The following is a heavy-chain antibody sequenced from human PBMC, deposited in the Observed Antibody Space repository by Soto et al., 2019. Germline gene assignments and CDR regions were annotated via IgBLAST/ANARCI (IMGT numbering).Heavy chain of an antibody. CDR2: ILPFFGTA. D-gene: IGHD4-17*01. J-gene: IGHJ3*01. V-gene: IGHV1-69*13. CDR3: ARGHEYGGNYDAFEV. CDR1: GGTFRTES. Sequence: QVHLVQSGAEVKKPGSSVKVSCKYSGGTFRTESINWVRQAPGQGPEWMGGILPFFGTADYAPRFQGRVTNTADGATTTASIELRSLTSQDSAVYCCARGHEYGGNYDAFEVCGQGTMVTVSS.